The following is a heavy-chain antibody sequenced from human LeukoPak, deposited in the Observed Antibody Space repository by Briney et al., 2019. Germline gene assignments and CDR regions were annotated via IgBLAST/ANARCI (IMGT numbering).Heavy chain of an antibody. Sequence: GGSLRLSCAASGLTVSSNYMSWVRQAPGKGLEWVSVIYSSGSTYYADSVKGRFTISRDNSKNTLYLQMNSLRVEDTAVYYCARWRSLNVDHWGQGTLVTVSS. D-gene: IGHD1-26*01. CDR2: IYSSGST. CDR1: GLTVSSNY. V-gene: IGHV3-66*01. J-gene: IGHJ4*02. CDR3: ARWRSLNVDH.